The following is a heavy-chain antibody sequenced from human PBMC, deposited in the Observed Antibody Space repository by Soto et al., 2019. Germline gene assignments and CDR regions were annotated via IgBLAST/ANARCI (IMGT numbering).Heavy chain of an antibody. D-gene: IGHD4-17*01. Sequence: QVQLVQSGAEVKKPGASVKVSCKASGYTFTSYDINWVRQATGQGLEYLGWMNPNSGNTAYVQKYQVRVTXTXAXSXXTAYMELSSLRSEDTAVYFCARGIKYGAYSRWFDPWGQGTLVTVSS. CDR2: MNPNSGNT. J-gene: IGHJ5*02. CDR1: GYTFTSYD. V-gene: IGHV1-8*01. CDR3: ARGIKYGAYSRWFDP.